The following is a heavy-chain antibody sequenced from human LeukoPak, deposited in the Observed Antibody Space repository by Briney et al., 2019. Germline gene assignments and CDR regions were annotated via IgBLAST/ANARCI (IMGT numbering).Heavy chain of an antibody. V-gene: IGHV3-30-3*01. Sequence: GRSLRLSCAASGFTFSSYAMHWVRQAPGKGLEWVAVISYDGSNKYYADSEKGRFTISRDNSKNTLYLQMNSLRAEDTAVYYCARATTGTTGGYWGQGTLVTVSS. J-gene: IGHJ4*02. CDR2: ISYDGSNK. CDR1: GFTFSSYA. CDR3: ARATTGTTGGY. D-gene: IGHD4-17*01.